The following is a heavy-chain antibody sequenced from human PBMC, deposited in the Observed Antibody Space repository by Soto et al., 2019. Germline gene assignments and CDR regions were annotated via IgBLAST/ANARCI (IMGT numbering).Heavy chain of an antibody. J-gene: IGHJ6*02. Sequence: LQSSGKGSGYSVTSYWISWVRQMPGKGLEWMGRIDPSDSYTNYSPSFQGHVTISADKSISTAYLQWSSLKASDTAMYYCARHVAVDSGGMDVWGQGTTVIVSS. V-gene: IGHV5-10-1*01. CDR1: GYSVTSYW. CDR3: ARHVAVDSGGMDV. CDR2: IDPSDSYT. D-gene: IGHD1-26*01.